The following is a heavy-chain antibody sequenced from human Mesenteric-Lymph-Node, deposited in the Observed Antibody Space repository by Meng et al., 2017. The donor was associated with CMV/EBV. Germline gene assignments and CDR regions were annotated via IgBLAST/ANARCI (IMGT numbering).Heavy chain of an antibody. CDR3: ARARSYGDLDF. D-gene: IGHD4-17*01. V-gene: IGHV1-69*06. J-gene: IGHJ4*02. CDR1: VGILSRSP. CDR2: FIPIYGTA. Sequence: FMSSVGILSRSPISWVRQAPGQALEWMGGFIPIYGTAPYPRTFQGRVTITRHTSTGTAYMELSRLRSEDTAVYYCARARSYGDLDFWGQGTLVTVSS.